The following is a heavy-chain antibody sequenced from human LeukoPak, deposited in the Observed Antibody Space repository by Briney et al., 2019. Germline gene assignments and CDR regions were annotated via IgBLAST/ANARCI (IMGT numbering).Heavy chain of an antibody. Sequence: GGSLLLSCAFSGFDFSTYWMNWVRQAPGKGLVWVSRINSDASITSYADSVKGRFTISRDNTKNTLYLQMNSLRAEDTAVYFCARLGRLQEVTPNDYYHGMYIWGQVTTVTVSS. V-gene: IGHV3-74*01. CDR3: ARLGRLQEVTPNDYYHGMYI. D-gene: IGHD4-23*01. CDR2: INSDASIT. J-gene: IGHJ6*02. CDR1: GFDFSTYW.